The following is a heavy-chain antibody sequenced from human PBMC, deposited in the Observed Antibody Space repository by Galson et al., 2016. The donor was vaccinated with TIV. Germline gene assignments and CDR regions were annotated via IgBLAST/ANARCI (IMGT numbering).Heavy chain of an antibody. D-gene: IGHD2-21*02. CDR3: ARDVPCGGDCYLFDL. V-gene: IGHV1-69*10. J-gene: IGHJ4*02. CDR1: GDTFSNYV. Sequence: SVKVSCKASGDTFSNYVISWVRQAPGQGLEWMGGIIPIHGRSNHAQKFQGRLTVAADKLTSPVYMELSSLTSEDTAVYYCARDVPCGGDCYLFDLWGQGTRVTVSS. CDR2: IIPIHGRS.